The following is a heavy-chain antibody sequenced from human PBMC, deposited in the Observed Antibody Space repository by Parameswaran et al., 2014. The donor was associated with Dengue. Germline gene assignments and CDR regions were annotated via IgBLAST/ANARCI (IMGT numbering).Heavy chain of an antibody. J-gene: IGHJ6*02. Sequence: VRQMPGKGLEWVSYISSSSSTIYYADSVKGRFTISRDNAKNSLYLQMNSLRAEDTAVYYCARDGPSHSLDVWGQGTTVTVSS. V-gene: IGHV3-48*01. CDR3: ARDGPSHSLDV. CDR2: ISSSSSTI. D-gene: IGHD2-15*01.